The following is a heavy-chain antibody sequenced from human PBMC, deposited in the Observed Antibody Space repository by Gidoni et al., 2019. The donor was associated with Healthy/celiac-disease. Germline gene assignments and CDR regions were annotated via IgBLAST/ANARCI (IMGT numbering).Heavy chain of an antibody. CDR2: INPNSGGT. CDR3: ARDLPTYSSGWYTYFDY. CDR1: GYTFTVYY. Sequence: QVQLVQSGAEVQKPGASVKVSCKASGYTFTVYYMHWVRQAPGQGLEWMGWINPNSGGTNYAQKFQGRVTMTRDTSISTAYMELSRLRSDDTAVYYCARDLPTYSSGWYTYFDYWGQGTLVTVSS. J-gene: IGHJ4*02. V-gene: IGHV1-2*02. D-gene: IGHD6-19*01.